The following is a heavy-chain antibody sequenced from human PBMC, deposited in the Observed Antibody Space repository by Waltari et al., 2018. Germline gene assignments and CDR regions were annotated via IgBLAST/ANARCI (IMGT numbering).Heavy chain of an antibody. Sequence: QLQLQESGPGLVKPSETLSLTCTFSGGSISGGNQFWAWIRQPPGEGRVGIGSISGSGTTRYNTSLRSRVPISVDTSKKDQFSLGLSSVTAADTAVYFCARHAGRGPSICGFDSWGQGTLVTVSS. CDR3: ARHAGRGPSICGFDS. J-gene: IGHJ5*01. CDR1: GGSISGGNQF. D-gene: IGHD5-12*01. V-gene: IGHV4-39*01. CDR2: ISGSGTT.